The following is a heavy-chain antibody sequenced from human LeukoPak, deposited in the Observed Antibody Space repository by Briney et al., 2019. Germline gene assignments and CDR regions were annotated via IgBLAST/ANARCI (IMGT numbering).Heavy chain of an antibody. D-gene: IGHD2-15*01. CDR3: ARKGGHFDY. CDR1: GGSISYYY. Sequence: PSQTLPPTCPVSGGSISYYYWSWIRQSPGKGLEWIGYIYYNGSTNYNPSLKSRVTISVDMSKNQFSLKVTSVTAADTAIYYCARKGGHFDYWGQGTLVTVSS. V-gene: IGHV4-59*01. J-gene: IGHJ4*02. CDR2: IYYNGST.